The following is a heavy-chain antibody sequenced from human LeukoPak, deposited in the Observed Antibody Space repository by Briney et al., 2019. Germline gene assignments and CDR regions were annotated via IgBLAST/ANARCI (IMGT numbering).Heavy chain of an antibody. CDR2: IKQDGSEK. D-gene: IGHD2-2*01. V-gene: IGHV3-7*01. CDR1: GFTFSSYW. CDR3: ARVTCSSTSCYPYYYYYMDV. J-gene: IGHJ6*03. Sequence: GGSLRLSCAASGFTFSSYWMSWVRQAPGKGLEWVANIKQDGSEKYYVDSVKGRFTISRDNAKNSLYLQMNSLRAEDTAVYYCARVTCSSTSCYPYYYYYMDVWGKGTTVTVSS.